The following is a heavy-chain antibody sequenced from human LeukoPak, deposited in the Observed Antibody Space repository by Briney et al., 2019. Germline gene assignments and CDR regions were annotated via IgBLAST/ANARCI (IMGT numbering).Heavy chain of an antibody. V-gene: IGHV1-69*13. J-gene: IGHJ5*02. Sequence: GASVKVSCKASGGTFSSYAISWVRQAPGQGLEWMGGIIPIFGTANYAQKFQGRVTITADESTSTAYMELSSLRSEDTAVYYCAMSGYSYGTISLNWFDPRGQGTLVTVSS. CDR3: AMSGYSYGTISLNWFDP. CDR1: GGTFSSYA. CDR2: IIPIFGTA. D-gene: IGHD5-18*01.